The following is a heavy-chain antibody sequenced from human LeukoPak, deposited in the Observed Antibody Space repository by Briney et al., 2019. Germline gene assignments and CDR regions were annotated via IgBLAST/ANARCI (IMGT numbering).Heavy chain of an antibody. J-gene: IGHJ4*02. Sequence: SSETLSLTCTVSGGSISSYYWSWIRQPPGKGLEWIGYIYYSGSTNYNSSLKSRVTISADTSKNQFSLKLSSVTAADTAVYYCARVSGYDWESFYDYWGQGTLVTVSS. CDR2: IYYSGST. CDR1: GGSISSYY. D-gene: IGHD5-12*01. V-gene: IGHV4-59*01. CDR3: ARVSGYDWESFYDY.